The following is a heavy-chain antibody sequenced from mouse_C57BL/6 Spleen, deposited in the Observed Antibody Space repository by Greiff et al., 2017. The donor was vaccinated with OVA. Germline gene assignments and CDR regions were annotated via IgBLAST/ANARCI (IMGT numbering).Heavy chain of an antibody. V-gene: IGHV14-1*01. CDR1: GFNIKDYY. D-gene: IGHD3-2*02. J-gene: IGHJ4*01. CDR3: TTKTAQATPMDY. Sequence: EVKLMESGAELVRPGASVKLSCTASGFNIKDYYMHWVKQRPEQGLEWIGRIDPEDGDTEYAQKFQGKATMTAATSSNPAYLQLSSLTSEDTAVYYCTTKTAQATPMDYWGQGTSVTVSS. CDR2: IDPEDGDT.